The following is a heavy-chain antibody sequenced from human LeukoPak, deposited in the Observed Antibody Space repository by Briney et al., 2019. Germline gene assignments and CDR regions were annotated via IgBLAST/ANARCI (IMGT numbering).Heavy chain of an antibody. CDR3: ARDERDGSKERPRLVY. V-gene: IGHV1-46*01. CDR1: GYTFTSYY. J-gene: IGHJ4*02. D-gene: IGHD5-24*01. CDR2: INPSDGST. Sequence: ASVKVSCKASGYTFTSYYMHWLRQAPGQGLEWMGIINPSDGSTSYAQKFRGRVTMTRDTSTSTVYMELSSLRSEDTAVYYCARDERDGSKERPRLVYWGQGTLVTVSS.